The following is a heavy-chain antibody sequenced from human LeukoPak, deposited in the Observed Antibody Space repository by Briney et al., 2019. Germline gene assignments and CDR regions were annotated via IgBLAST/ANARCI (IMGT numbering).Heavy chain of an antibody. CDR3: ARGLASYMDV. J-gene: IGHJ6*03. V-gene: IGHV1-46*01. CDR1: GYVFTSYF. CDR2: ISPSGGST. Sequence: ASVKVSCKASGYVFTSYFMHWVRQAPGQGLEWMAIISPSGGSTFYAQKFQGRVTMTRDMSTSTVYMELSSLRSEDTAVYYCARGLASYMDVWGKGTTVTVSS. D-gene: IGHD2-21*01.